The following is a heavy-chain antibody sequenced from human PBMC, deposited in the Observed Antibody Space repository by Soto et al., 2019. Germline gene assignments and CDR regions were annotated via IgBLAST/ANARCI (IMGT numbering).Heavy chain of an antibody. CDR1: GFTFSSYS. V-gene: IGHV3-21*01. CDR3: AREGVIFYYYYYYGMDV. Sequence: PVGSLRLSCAASGFTFSSYSMNWVRQAPVKGLEWVSSISSSSSYIYYADSVKGRFTISRDNAKNSLYLQMNSLRAEDTAVYYCAREGVIFYYYYYYGMDVWGQGTTVTVSS. D-gene: IGHD3-16*01. CDR2: ISSSSSYI. J-gene: IGHJ6*02.